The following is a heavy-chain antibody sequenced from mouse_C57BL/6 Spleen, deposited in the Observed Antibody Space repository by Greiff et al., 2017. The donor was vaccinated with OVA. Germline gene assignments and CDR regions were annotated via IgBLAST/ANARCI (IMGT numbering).Heavy chain of an antibody. CDR1: GFSLTSYG. J-gene: IGHJ4*01. CDR2: IWRGGST. CDR3: AIQRDYAMDY. Sequence: VKLMESGPGLVQPSQSLSITCTVSGFSLTSYGVHWVRQSPGTGLEWLGVIWRGGSTDYNAAFMSRLSITKDNSKSQVFFKMNSLQADDTAIYYCAIQRDYAMDYWGQGTSVTVSS. V-gene: IGHV2-5*01.